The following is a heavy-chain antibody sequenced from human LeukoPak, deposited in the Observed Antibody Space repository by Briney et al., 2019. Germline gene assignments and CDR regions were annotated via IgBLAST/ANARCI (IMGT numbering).Heavy chain of an antibody. J-gene: IGHJ6*02. CDR3: ARAGATVVTYAMDV. V-gene: IGHV3-30-3*01. D-gene: IGHD4-23*01. CDR2: ISDDGSNK. Sequence: GGSLRLSCAASGFTFSIYAIHWVRQAPGKGLEWVASISDDGSNKYYADSVKGRYTISRDNSKNALYLQMNSLRAEDTAVYYCARAGATVVTYAMDVWGQGTTVTVSS. CDR1: GFTFSIYA.